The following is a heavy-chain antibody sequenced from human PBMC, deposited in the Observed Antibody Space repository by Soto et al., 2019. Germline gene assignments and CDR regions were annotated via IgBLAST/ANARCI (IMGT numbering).Heavy chain of an antibody. V-gene: IGHV4-31*03. J-gene: IGHJ4*02. CDR1: GGSISSGGSY. Sequence: SETLSLTCTFSGGSISSGGSYLSWIRQQPGKSLEWIGCIYYSGSTYYNPSLESRLTISVDTSENQFSLRLTSVTVADTAVYYCSRSDILWGQGILVTVSS. CDR2: IYYSGST. D-gene: IGHD3-9*01. CDR3: SRSDIL.